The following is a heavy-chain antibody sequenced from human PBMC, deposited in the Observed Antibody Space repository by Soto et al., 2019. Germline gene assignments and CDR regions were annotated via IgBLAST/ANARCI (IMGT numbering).Heavy chain of an antibody. J-gene: IGHJ1*01. CDR1: GFTFSSYG. Sequence: VQLVESGGGVVQPGRSLRLSCAASGFTFSSYGMHWVRQAPGKGLEWVAVIWYDGSNKYYADSVKGRFTISRDNSKNTLYLQMNSLRAEDTAVYYCARESYGDYQYFQHWGQGTLVTVSS. CDR2: IWYDGSNK. D-gene: IGHD4-17*01. V-gene: IGHV3-33*01. CDR3: ARESYGDYQYFQH.